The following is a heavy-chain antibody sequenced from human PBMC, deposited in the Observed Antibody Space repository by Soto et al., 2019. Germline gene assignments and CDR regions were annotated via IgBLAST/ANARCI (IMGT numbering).Heavy chain of an antibody. Sequence: GVSLRLSCAASGFTFSDYYVSWIRQAPGKGLEWVSYISSSGSTIYYADSVKGRFTISRDNAKNSLYLQMNSLRAEDTAVYYCAREGKVVITTGWFGPWGQGTLVTLSS. D-gene: IGHD3-22*01. V-gene: IGHV3-11*01. J-gene: IGHJ5*02. CDR2: ISSSGSTI. CDR1: GFTFSDYY. CDR3: AREGKVVITTGWFGP.